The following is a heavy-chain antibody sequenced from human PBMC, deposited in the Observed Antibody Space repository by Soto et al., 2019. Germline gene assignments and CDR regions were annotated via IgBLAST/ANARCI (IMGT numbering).Heavy chain of an antibody. Sequence: EVQLLESGGGLVQPGGSLRLSCEASGFTFSRYAMSWVRQAPGKGLEWVSAITGSGDNTYYANSVKGRFTISRDNSKNTLYLQMNSLRAEDTAVDYCAKRGGAAAAYYDGMDVWGQGTTVTVSS. CDR1: GFTFSRYA. D-gene: IGHD6-25*01. J-gene: IGHJ6*02. CDR2: ITGSGDNT. V-gene: IGHV3-23*01. CDR3: AKRGGAAAAYYDGMDV.